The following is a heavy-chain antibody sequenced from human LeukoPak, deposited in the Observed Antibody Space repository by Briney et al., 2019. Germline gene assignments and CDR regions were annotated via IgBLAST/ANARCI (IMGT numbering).Heavy chain of an antibody. V-gene: IGHV4-59*08. CDR3: AGGDYYYDSSSTMWYYYDSSGLAFDI. Sequence: SETLSLTCTVSGGSISSYYWSWIRQPPGKGLEWIGYIYYSGSTNYNPSLKSRVTISVDTSKNQFSLKLSSVTAADTAVYYCAGGDYYYDSSSTMWYYYDSSGLAFDIWGQGTMVTVSS. CDR1: GGSISSYY. D-gene: IGHD3-22*01. J-gene: IGHJ3*02. CDR2: IYYSGST.